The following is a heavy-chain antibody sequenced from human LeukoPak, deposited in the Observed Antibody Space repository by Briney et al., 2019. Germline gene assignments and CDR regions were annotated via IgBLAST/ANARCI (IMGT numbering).Heavy chain of an antibody. D-gene: IGHD3-22*01. Sequence: GGSLTLSCAASGLTFSSYAMSWVRQAPGNGLEWVSAIRGSGGSTYYGGSVKGRFTIARDNSKNTLYLQMNSLRAEDTAVYYCAKRFDYYDSSGPPDYWGQGTLVTVSS. CDR2: IRGSGGST. J-gene: IGHJ4*02. CDR1: GLTFSSYA. V-gene: IGHV3-23*01. CDR3: AKRFDYYDSSGPPDY.